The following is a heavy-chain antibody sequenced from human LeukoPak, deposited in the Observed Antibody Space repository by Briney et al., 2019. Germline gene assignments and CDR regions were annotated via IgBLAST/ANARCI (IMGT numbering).Heavy chain of an antibody. J-gene: IGHJ4*02. CDR2: ISPDGSTT. Sequence: GGSLRLSCVASGFTFSTYWMHWVRQAPGQGPVWVSRISPDGSTTTYADSVRGRFSISRDNAKNTLYMQMNSLRVDDTAVYYCVRGSSTWSPLGDYWGQGTLVTVST. CDR3: VRGSSTWSPLGDY. V-gene: IGHV3-74*01. D-gene: IGHD6-13*01. CDR1: GFTFSTYW.